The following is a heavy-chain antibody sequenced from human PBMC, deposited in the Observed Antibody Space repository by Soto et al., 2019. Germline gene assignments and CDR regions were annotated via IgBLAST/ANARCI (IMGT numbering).Heavy chain of an antibody. Sequence: ASVKVSCKASGYTFTSYGISWVRQAPGQGLEWMGWISAYNGNTNYAQKLQGRVTMTTDTSTSTAYLELSSLRTDDTAVYYCARAAPPYGYFWSHPVSYGMDVWGQGTTVTVSS. V-gene: IGHV1-18*01. J-gene: IGHJ6*02. CDR1: GYTFTSYG. CDR2: ISAYNGNT. CDR3: ARAAPPYGYFWSHPVSYGMDV. D-gene: IGHD3-3*01.